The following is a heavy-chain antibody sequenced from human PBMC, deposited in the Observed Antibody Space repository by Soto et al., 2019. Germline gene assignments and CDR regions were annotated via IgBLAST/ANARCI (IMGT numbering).Heavy chain of an antibody. CDR2: ISTYSGNT. Sequence: ASVKVSCKASGYTFTSYGISWVRQAPGQGLEWMGWISTYSGNTNYEHKPQGRVTMTTDTSTRTAYMELRSLRSDDTAVYYCARDGCNTASCHPDAFDVWGQGTMVTVSS. CDR3: ARDGCNTASCHPDAFDV. CDR1: GYTFTSYG. V-gene: IGHV1-18*01. D-gene: IGHD2-2*01. J-gene: IGHJ3*01.